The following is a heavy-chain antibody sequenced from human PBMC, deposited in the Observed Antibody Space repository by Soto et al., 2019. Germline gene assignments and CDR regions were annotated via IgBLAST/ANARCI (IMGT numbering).Heavy chain of an antibody. CDR2: IHPSGGGT. V-gene: IGHV1-46*02. Sequence: QVQLVQSGAEGRKPGASVKVSCKPSGYTFNTYYLHWLRQAPGQALEWMGVIHPSGGGTTYAQKFLGRVTVTRDTSTTTVFMELSRLKSEDTAVYYCARGRHIAVVTASFDNWGQGTLVTVSS. CDR1: GYTFNTYY. CDR3: ARGRHIAVVTASFDN. D-gene: IGHD2-21*02. J-gene: IGHJ4*02.